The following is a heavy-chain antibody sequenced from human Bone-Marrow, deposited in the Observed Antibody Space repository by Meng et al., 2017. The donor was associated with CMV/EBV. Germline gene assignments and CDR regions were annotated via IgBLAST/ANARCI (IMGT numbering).Heavy chain of an antibody. Sequence: GESLKISCAVSGFTIGAHWMDWVRQAPGKGLEWVGRYKKKGDTYITEYAVPVKGRVTISTDDSKNSLDLQMSSLKTEDTAVYFCAAYISGYPYWGQGTQVTGYS. J-gene: IGHJ4*02. V-gene: IGHV3-72*01. CDR2: YKKKGDTYIT. CDR3: AAYISGYPY. D-gene: IGHD5-18*01. CDR1: GFTIGAHW.